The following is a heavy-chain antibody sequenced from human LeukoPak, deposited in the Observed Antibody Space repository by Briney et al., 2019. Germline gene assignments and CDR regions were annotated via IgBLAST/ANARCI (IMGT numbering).Heavy chain of an antibody. V-gene: IGHV4-31*03. J-gene: IGHJ4*02. CDR2: IYYSGNS. Sequence: PSETLSLTCTVSGGSINRGGYYWNGIRQHPGQGLEWIGYIYYSGNSYYNPSLKSRITISVDTSKNQFSLKLSSVTAADTAVYYCARAIVVTAAPDYWGQGTLVTVSS. CDR1: GGSINRGGYY. CDR3: ARAIVVTAAPDY. D-gene: IGHD2-21*02.